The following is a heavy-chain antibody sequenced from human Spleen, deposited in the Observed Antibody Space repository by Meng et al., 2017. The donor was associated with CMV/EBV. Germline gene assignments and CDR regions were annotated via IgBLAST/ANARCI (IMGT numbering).Heavy chain of an antibody. V-gene: IGHV3-21*01. CDR2: ISSSSYI. D-gene: IGHD2-2*01. Sequence: GESLKISCAASGFTFSSYSMNWVRQAPGKGLEWVSSISSSSYIYYADSVKGRFTISRDNAKNSLYLQMNSLRAEDTAVYYCAGGSIVVVPAAISYYGMDVWGQGTTVTVSS. CDR1: GFTFSSYS. J-gene: IGHJ6*02. CDR3: AGGSIVVVPAAISYYGMDV.